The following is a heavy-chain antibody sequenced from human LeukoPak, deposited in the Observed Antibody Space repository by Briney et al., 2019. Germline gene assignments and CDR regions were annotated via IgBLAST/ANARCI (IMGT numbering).Heavy chain of an antibody. D-gene: IGHD6-13*01. V-gene: IGHV3-43*02. CDR1: GFTFDVYA. J-gene: IGHJ4*02. CDR2: ISGDGCST. Sequence: PGGSLRLSCAASGFTFDVYAMHWVRQATGKALEWVSLISGDGCSTYYADSVKGRFTISRDNSKNSLYLQMNSLRTEDTAWYYCAKDIRYDSSSWYPDYWGQGTLVTVSS. CDR3: AKDIRYDSSSWYPDY.